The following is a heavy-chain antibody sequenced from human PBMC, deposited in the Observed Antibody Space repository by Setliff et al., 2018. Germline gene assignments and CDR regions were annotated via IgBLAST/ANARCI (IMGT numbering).Heavy chain of an antibody. V-gene: IGHV5-51*01. D-gene: IGHD6-25*01. CDR1: GYTFTNYW. CDR3: ARLGAPASHDAFDI. J-gene: IGHJ3*02. Sequence: PGESLKISCRASGYTFTNYWIAWVRQMPGKGLEYMGIIYPADSDTTYSPSFQGQVTMSADKSINTAYLQWSSLKASDTAMYYCARLGAPASHDAFDIWGQGTMVTVSS. CDR2: IYPADSDT.